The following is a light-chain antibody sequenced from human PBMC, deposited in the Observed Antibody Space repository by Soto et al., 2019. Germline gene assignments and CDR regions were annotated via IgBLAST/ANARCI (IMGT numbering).Light chain of an antibody. J-gene: IGLJ1*01. Sequence: SVLPQPASVSVSPGQSISISCTGTSSDVGGYNYVSWYQQHPGKAPKLMIYDVSNRPSGVSNRFSGSKSGNTASLTISGLQAGDEADYYCSSYTSSSTRCVFGTGTKVTVL. CDR2: DVS. CDR3: SSYTSSSTRCV. CDR1: SSDVGGYNY. V-gene: IGLV2-14*01.